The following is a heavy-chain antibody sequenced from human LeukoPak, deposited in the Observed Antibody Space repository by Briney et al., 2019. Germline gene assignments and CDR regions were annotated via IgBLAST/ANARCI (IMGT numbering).Heavy chain of an antibody. CDR2: INPGGSSI. V-gene: IGHV3-74*01. CDR3: ARSNQSDDY. Sequence: PGGSLRLSCAASGCTFSSYWMHWIRQGPGQGLVLVARINPGGSSITYADSVKGRFTISRDNAKNTLYLQMDSLRAEDTGVYYCARSNQSDDYWGQGTLVTVSS. D-gene: IGHD1-14*01. J-gene: IGHJ4*02. CDR1: GCTFSSYW.